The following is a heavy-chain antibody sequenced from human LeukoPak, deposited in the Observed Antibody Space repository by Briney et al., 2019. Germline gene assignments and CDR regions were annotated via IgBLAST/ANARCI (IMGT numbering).Heavy chain of an antibody. J-gene: IGHJ4*02. CDR1: GGSVSSYY. CDR3: ARGGEYPSRYSNTWSTFDY. V-gene: IGHV4-59*02. CDR2: IYYSGST. Sequence: SETLSLTCTVSGGSVSSYYWSWIRQPPGKGLEWIGYIYYSGSTNYNPSLKSRVTISVDTSKNQFSLKLSSVTAADTAVYYCARGGEYPSRYSNTWSTFDYWGQGTLVTVSS. D-gene: IGHD6-13*01.